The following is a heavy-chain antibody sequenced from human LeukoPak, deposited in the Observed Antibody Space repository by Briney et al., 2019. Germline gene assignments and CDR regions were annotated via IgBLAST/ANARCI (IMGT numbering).Heavy chain of an antibody. CDR3: ARDGYCSGGSCYGPYFDY. CDR1: GFTFSNYG. J-gene: IGHJ4*02. CDR2: ISSSSSYI. D-gene: IGHD2-15*01. V-gene: IGHV3-21*01. Sequence: GGSLRLSCAASGFTFSNYGMSWVRQAPGKGLEWVSSISSSSSYIYYADSVKGRFTISRDNAKNSLYLQMNSLRAEDTAVYYCARDGYCSGGSCYGPYFDYWGQGTLVTVSS.